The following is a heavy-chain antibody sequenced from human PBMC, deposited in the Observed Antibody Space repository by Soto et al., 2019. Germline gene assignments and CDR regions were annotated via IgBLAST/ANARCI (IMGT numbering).Heavy chain of an antibody. V-gene: IGHV2-26*01. Sequence: QVTLKESGPVLVKPTETLTLTCTVSGFSLSNARMGVSWIRQPPGKALEWLAHIFSNDEKSYSTSLKSRLTISKDTSKSQVVLTMTNIDPVDTATYCCARMVRGVPPVLWGQGTLVTVSS. CDR2: IFSNDEK. J-gene: IGHJ4*02. CDR3: ARMVRGVPPVL. CDR1: GFSLSNARMG. D-gene: IGHD3-10*01.